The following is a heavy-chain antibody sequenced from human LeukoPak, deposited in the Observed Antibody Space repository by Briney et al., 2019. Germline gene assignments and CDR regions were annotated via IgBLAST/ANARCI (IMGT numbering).Heavy chain of an antibody. CDR2: IHSTGTA. J-gene: IGHJ5*02. CDR3: VRGRRWFDP. V-gene: IGHV3-53*01. CDR1: YFTVSDNY. Sequence: GGSLRLSCAATYFTVSDNYMNWVRQAPGKGLEWVAVIHSTGTAYCADSVRGRFTISRDNSKNSLYFQMNGLRAEDTAVYYCVRGRRWFDPWGQGTLVIVSS.